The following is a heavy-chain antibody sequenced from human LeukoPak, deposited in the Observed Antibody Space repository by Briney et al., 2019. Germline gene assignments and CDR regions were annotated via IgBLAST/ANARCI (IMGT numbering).Heavy chain of an antibody. Sequence: SETLFLTCTISGGSISSSSYYWGWIRQPPGKGLEWIGSIYYSGSTYYNPSLKSRVTISVDTSKNQFSLKLSSVTAADTAVYYCATPPDSSGYYGFDYWGQGTLVTVSS. CDR1: GGSISSSSYY. V-gene: IGHV4-39*01. J-gene: IGHJ4*02. CDR2: IYYSGST. D-gene: IGHD3-22*01. CDR3: ATPPDSSGYYGFDY.